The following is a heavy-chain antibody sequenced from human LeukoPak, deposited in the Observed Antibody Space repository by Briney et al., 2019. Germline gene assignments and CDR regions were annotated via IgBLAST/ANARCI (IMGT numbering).Heavy chain of an antibody. V-gene: IGHV3-30-3*01. D-gene: IGHD1-26*01. Sequence: GRSLRLSCAPSVFTSTSYAMHSVRQAPGKGLKWVAVISNDVSYKYYADSVKGRFTISRDNSKNTLYLQMNSLRAEDTAVYYCARDQPSQSGSYSGNAFDIWGQGTMVSVSS. CDR2: ISNDVSYK. CDR1: VFTSTSYA. CDR3: ARDQPSQSGSYSGNAFDI. J-gene: IGHJ3*02.